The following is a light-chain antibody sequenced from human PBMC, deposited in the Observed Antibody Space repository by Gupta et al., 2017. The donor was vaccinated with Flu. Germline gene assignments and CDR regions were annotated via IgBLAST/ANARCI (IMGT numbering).Light chain of an antibody. J-gene: IGKJ2*01. CDR1: QNLDSR. Sequence: DVQMTQSPSTLSASLGGRVTITCRTSQNLDSRLAWYQQKPGKAPKLLISMASTLHSGVPSRFTGSGSETEFVLTISSLQADDSATYYCQQYKSLPYTFGQGTKLEIK. CDR3: QQYKSLPYT. CDR2: MAS. V-gene: IGKV1-5*03.